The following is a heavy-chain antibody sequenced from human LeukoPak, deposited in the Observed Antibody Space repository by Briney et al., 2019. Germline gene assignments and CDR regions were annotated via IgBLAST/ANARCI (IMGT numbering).Heavy chain of an antibody. CDR1: GGSISSYY. Sequence: AETQSLTCTVYGGSISSYYWSWLRQPAGKGLEWIGRIYTSGSTNYNPTLKSRVTMSLDTSKNQFSLKLSSVTAADTAVYYCARCSSTYYPVDACDNWGQGTMVTVSS. D-gene: IGHD2-2*01. CDR2: IYTSGST. V-gene: IGHV4-4*07. CDR3: ARCSSTYYPVDACDN. J-gene: IGHJ3*02.